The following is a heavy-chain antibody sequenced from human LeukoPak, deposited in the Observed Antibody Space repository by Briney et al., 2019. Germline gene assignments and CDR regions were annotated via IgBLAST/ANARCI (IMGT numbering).Heavy chain of an antibody. V-gene: IGHV3-23*01. CDR2: ISGSGGST. J-gene: IGHJ4*02. CDR3: AKDRSGGSYYGGVYYFDY. D-gene: IGHD1-26*01. CDR1: GFTFSSYA. Sequence: PGGSLRLSCAASGFTFSSYAMSWVRQAPGKGLEWVSAISGSGGSTYYADSVKGRFTISRDNSKNTLYLQMNSLRAEDTAVYYCAKDRSGGSYYGGVYYFDYWGQGTLVTVSS.